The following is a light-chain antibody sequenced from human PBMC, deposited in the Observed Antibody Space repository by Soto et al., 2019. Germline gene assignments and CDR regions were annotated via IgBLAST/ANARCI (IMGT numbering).Light chain of an antibody. CDR3: SSCTGRSTFV. V-gene: IGLV2-14*01. J-gene: IGLJ1*01. CDR2: DVN. Sequence: QSALTQPASVSGSPGHSITISCTGTSSDVGGYDYVSWYQQLPGKAPKLLIYDVNNRPSGVSHRFSGSKSGNTASLTISGLQAEDEADYYCSSCTGRSTFVFGSGTKVTVL. CDR1: SSDVGGYDY.